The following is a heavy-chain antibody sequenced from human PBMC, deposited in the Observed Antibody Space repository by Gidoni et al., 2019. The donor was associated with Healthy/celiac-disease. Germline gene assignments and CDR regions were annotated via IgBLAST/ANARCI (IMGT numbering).Heavy chain of an antibody. CDR1: GCSIRSSY. CDR3: ARGGYCSSTSCYHYYYGMDV. Sequence: QVQLQESGPGLVKPSEPLSLPCTVSGCSIRSSYWSWIRPTPGKGLEWIGYIYYSVSTNYNPSLKSRVTISVDTSKNQFSLKLSSVTAADTAVDYCARGGYCSSTSCYHYYYGMDVWGQGTTVTVSS. D-gene: IGHD2-2*01. J-gene: IGHJ6*02. V-gene: IGHV4-59*01. CDR2: IYYSVST.